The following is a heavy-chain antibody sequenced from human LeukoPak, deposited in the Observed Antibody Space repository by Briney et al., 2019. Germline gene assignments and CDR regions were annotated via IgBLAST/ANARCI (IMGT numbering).Heavy chain of an antibody. J-gene: IGHJ4*02. CDR2: IDPSGST. CDR1: GGSISSGSYY. CDR3: ARESRPYDILTGYLWGAFDY. V-gene: IGHV4-61*02. Sequence: SETLSLTCTVSGGSISSGSYYWSWIRQPAGKGLEWIGRIDPSGSTNYDPPLKSRVTISVDTSKNQFSLRLSSVTAADTAVYYCARESRPYDILTGYLWGAFDYWGQGTLVTVSS. D-gene: IGHD3-9*01.